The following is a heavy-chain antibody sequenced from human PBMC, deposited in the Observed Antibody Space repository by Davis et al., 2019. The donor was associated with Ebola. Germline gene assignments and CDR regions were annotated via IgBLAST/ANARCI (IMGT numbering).Heavy chain of an antibody. CDR3: ARGKWFDP. J-gene: IGHJ5*02. CDR1: GYTFTGYY. Sequence: ASMKVSCKASGYTFTGYYMHWVRQAPGQGLEWMGRINPNTGDTNYAQKFQGRVTLTADKATNTAYMELSGLRFDDTAVYYCARGKWFDPWGQGTLVSVTS. V-gene: IGHV1-2*06. CDR2: INPNTGDT.